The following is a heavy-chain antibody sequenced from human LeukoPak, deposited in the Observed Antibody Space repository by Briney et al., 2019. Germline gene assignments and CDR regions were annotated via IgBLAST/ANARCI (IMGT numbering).Heavy chain of an antibody. J-gene: IGHJ5*02. CDR3: ARDPGLNRFDP. V-gene: IGHV1-46*01. CDR1: GYTFTTYY. CDR2: INPSGGST. Sequence: ASVKVSCKASGYTFTTYYIHWVRQAPGQGLEWMGIINPSGGSTTYAQKFQGRVTMTRDTSTSTVYMELSSLRSDDTAVYYCARDPGLNRFDPWGRGTLVTVSS.